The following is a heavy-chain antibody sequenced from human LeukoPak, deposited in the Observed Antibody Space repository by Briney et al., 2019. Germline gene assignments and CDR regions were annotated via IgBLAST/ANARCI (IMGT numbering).Heavy chain of an antibody. CDR3: AISTVSVITRGAFDI. D-gene: IGHD3-22*01. CDR1: GDTISSSNW. V-gene: IGHV4-4*02. Sequence: NASETLSLTCAVSGDTISSSNWWSWVRQPPGKGLEWIGEIYHSGSTNYNPSLKSRVTMSVDNSENHFYLKLSSLTAADTALDYCAISTVSVITRGAFDIWGQGTMVSVSS. J-gene: IGHJ3*02. CDR2: IYHSGST.